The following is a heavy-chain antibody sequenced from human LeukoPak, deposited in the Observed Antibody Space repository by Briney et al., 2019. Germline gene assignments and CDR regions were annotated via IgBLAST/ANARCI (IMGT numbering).Heavy chain of an antibody. CDR2: IYGGNGNT. V-gene: IGHV1-3*01. CDR3: ARGWGGDCYHVH. D-gene: IGHD2-21*02. CDR1: GYTFTSYA. Sequence: VASVKVSCKASGYTFTSYAMHWARQAPGQRLEWMGWIYGGNGNTKYSQKFQGRVSITRDTSASTVYMELSSLGSEDTAVYYCARGWGGDCYHVHWGQGTLVTVSS. J-gene: IGHJ4*02.